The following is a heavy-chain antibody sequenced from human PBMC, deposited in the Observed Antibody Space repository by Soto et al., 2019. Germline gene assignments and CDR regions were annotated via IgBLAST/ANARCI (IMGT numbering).Heavy chain of an antibody. D-gene: IGHD5-12*01. V-gene: IGHV1-18*01. CDR2: ISGYSGDT. Sequence: GASVKVSCKASGYTFVNYDMSWVRQAPGQGLEWMGWISGYSGDTNYAQKLQGRVTMTIDTPTSTAYMELSRLRSDDTAVYYCARGGYSGYDSKDYYGMDVWGQGTTVTVSS. J-gene: IGHJ6*02. CDR3: ARGGYSGYDSKDYYGMDV. CDR1: GYTFVNYD.